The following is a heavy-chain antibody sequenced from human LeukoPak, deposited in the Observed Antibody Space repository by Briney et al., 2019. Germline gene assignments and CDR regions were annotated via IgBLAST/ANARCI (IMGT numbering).Heavy chain of an antibody. CDR1: GFTFSSYG. CDR2: IWYDGSNK. Sequence: PGGSLRLSCAASGFTFSSYGMHWVRQAPGKGLEWVAVIWYDGSNKYYADSVKGRFTISRDNSKNTLYLQMNSLRAEDTAVYYCARDSITVRGRIVVVPAAMGYWGQGTLGTVSS. CDR3: ARDSITVRGRIVVVPAAMGY. V-gene: IGHV3-33*01. D-gene: IGHD2-2*01. J-gene: IGHJ4*02.